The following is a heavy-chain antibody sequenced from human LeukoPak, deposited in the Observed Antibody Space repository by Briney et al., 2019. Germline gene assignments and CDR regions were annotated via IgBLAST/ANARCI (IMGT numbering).Heavy chain of an antibody. CDR1: GFTFSSYG. V-gene: IGHV3-30*02. J-gene: IGHJ4*02. CDR3: AREGDFDYYFDY. CDR2: IRYDGSNK. D-gene: IGHD3-9*01. Sequence: GGSLRLSCAASGFTFSSYGMHWVRQAPGKGLEWVAFIRYDGSNKYYADSVKGRFTISRDNAKNSLYLQMNSLRAEDTAVYYCAREGDFDYYFDYWGQGTLVTVSS.